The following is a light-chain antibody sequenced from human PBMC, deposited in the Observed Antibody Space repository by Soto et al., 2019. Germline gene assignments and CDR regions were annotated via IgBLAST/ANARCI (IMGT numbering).Light chain of an antibody. CDR1: QRIAFY. CDR2: AAS. J-gene: IGKJ3*01. Sequence: DVQMTQSRSSLCASVGDTVTITCRASQRIAFYLAWFQQRPGKAPNRLISAASNLQSGVPSRFSGSGSGTDVTLTISSLQPEDVASYYCQKYDTAPFTFGPGTRVEVK. CDR3: QKYDTAPFT. V-gene: IGKV1-27*01.